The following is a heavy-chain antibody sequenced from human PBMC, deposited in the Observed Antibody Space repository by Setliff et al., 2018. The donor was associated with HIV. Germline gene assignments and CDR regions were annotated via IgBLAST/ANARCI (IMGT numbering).Heavy chain of an antibody. CDR3: IIAYSSGWLAPMGFDS. CDR2: INHSGST. V-gene: IGHV4-34*01. D-gene: IGHD6-19*01. CDR1: GGSFSDYY. Sequence: SETLSLTCAVYGGSFSDYYWSWIRQPPGKGLEWIGEINHSGSTNYNPSLKSRVTISVDTSKNQFSLKLSSVTAADTAVYYCIIAYSSGWLAPMGFDSWGQGTLVTVSS. J-gene: IGHJ4*02.